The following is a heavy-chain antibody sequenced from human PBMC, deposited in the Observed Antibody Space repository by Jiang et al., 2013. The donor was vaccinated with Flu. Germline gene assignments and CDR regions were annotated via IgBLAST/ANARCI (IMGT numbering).Heavy chain of an antibody. CDR2: IDPSDSYT. CDR3: ARLYEGDGYNHRPRDAFDI. V-gene: IGHV5-10-1*01. Sequence: GAEVKKPGESLKISCKGSGYSFTSYWISWVRQMPGKGLEWMGRIDPSDSYTNYSPSFQGHVTISADKSISTAYLQWSSLKASDTAMYYCARLYEGDGYNHRPRDAFDIWGQGTMVTVSS. J-gene: IGHJ3*02. CDR1: GYSFTSYW. D-gene: IGHD5-24*01.